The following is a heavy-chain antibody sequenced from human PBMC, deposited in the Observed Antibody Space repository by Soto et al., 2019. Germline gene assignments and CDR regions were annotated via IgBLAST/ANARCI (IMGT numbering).Heavy chain of an antibody. J-gene: IGHJ6*02. D-gene: IGHD5-18*01. CDR1: GGSISSYY. V-gene: IGHV4-59*01. Sequence: SQTLSLTCTVAGGSISSYYWSWIRQPPGKGLEWIGYIYYSGSTNYNPSLKSRVTISVDTSKNQFSLKLSSVTAADTAVYYCARANVDTAMPNYYYGMDVWGQGTTVTVSS. CDR2: IYYSGST. CDR3: ARANVDTAMPNYYYGMDV.